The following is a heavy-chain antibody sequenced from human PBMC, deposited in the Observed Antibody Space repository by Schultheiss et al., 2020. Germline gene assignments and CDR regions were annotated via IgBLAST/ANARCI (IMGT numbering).Heavy chain of an antibody. V-gene: IGHV4-59*12. CDR1: GGSISSYY. CDR3: ARLQYYGSGSYRLGLDY. D-gene: IGHD3-10*01. J-gene: IGHJ4*02. CDR2: IYYSGST. Sequence: SETLSLTCTVSGGSISSYYWSWIRQPPGKGLEWIGYIYYSGSTNYNPSLKSRVTISVDKSKNQFSLKLSSVTAADTAVYYCARLQYYGSGSYRLGLDYWGQGTLVTVSS.